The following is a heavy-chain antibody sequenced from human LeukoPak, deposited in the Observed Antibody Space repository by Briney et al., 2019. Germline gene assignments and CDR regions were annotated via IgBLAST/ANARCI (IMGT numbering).Heavy chain of an antibody. J-gene: IGHJ5*02. CDR1: GYSISSGYY. CDR3: ARSHRTWIYCSGGSCPNNWFDP. CDR2: IYYSGST. Sequence: SETLSLTCAVSGYSISSGYYWGWIRQPPGKGLEWIGSIYYSGSTYYNPSLKSRVTISVDTSKNQFSLKLSSVTAADTAVYYCARSHRTWIYCSGGSCPNNWFDPWGQGTLVTVSS. V-gene: IGHV4-38-2*01. D-gene: IGHD2-15*01.